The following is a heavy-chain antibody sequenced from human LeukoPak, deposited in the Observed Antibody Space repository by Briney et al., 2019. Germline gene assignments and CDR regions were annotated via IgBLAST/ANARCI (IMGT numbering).Heavy chain of an antibody. J-gene: IGHJ6*02. V-gene: IGHV3-30-3*01. CDR3: ARSLPGYYGMDG. Sequence: GGSLRLSGAASGFTFSSYARHCVRQAPGKVLERVAVISYDGSNKYYADPVKGRFTISRDNSKNTLYLQMNSLRAEDTAVYYCARSLPGYYGMDGWGQGTTVTVSS. CDR1: GFTFSSYA. CDR2: ISYDGSNK.